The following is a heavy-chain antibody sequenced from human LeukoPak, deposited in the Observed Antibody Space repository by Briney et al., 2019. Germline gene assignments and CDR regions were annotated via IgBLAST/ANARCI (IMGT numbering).Heavy chain of an antibody. Sequence: SETLSLTCTVSGGSISSYYWSWIRQPPGKGLEWIGYVFYSGTTNYIPSLKSRVTMSVDTSTNQFSLKLSSVTAADTALYYCARVGNPLVTVFAWFDPWGQGTLVTVSS. J-gene: IGHJ5*02. CDR1: GGSISSYY. CDR3: ARVGNPLVTVFAWFDP. V-gene: IGHV4-59*12. CDR2: VFYSGTT. D-gene: IGHD3-3*01.